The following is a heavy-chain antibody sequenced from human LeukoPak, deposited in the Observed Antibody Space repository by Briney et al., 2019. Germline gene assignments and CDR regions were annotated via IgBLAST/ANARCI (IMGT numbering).Heavy chain of an antibody. Sequence: SETLSLTCTVSGGSISSYYWSWIRQPPGKGLEWIGYTYYSGSTNYNPSLKSRVTISVDTSKNQFSLKLSSVTAADTAVYYCAREQWYSGYDDYYYYGMDVWGQGTTVTVSS. CDR1: GGSISSYY. J-gene: IGHJ6*02. D-gene: IGHD5-12*01. V-gene: IGHV4-59*01. CDR2: TYYSGST. CDR3: AREQWYSGYDDYYYYGMDV.